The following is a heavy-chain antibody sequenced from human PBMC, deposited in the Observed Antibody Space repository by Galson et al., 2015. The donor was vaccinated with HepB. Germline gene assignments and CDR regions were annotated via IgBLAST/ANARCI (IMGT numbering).Heavy chain of an antibody. V-gene: IGHV2-5*02. CDR1: GFSLSTSGVG. D-gene: IGHD3-16*01. CDR3: ARRVWGSVGFDY. Sequence: PALVKPTQTLTLTCTFSGFSLSTSGVGVGWIRQPPGKTLEWLALIYWDDDKRYSPFMKSRLTITKDTSKKQVVLTMTNMDPVDTATYYCARRVWGSVGFDYWGQGTLVTVSS. CDR2: IYWDDDK. J-gene: IGHJ4*02.